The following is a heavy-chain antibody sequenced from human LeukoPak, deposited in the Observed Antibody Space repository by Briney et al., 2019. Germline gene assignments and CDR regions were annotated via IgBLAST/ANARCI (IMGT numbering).Heavy chain of an antibody. D-gene: IGHD3-10*01. V-gene: IGHV1-18*01. Sequence: ASVKVSCKASGYTFTSYAMHWVRQAPGQRLEWMGWISAYNGNTNYAQKLQGRVTMTTDTSTSTAYMELRSLRSDDTAVYYCASVGPSGEFDYWGQGTLVTVSS. CDR2: ISAYNGNT. CDR3: ASVGPSGEFDY. CDR1: GYTFTSYA. J-gene: IGHJ4*02.